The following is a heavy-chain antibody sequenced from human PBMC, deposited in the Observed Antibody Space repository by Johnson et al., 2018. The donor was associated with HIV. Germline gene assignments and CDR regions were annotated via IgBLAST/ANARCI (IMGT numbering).Heavy chain of an antibody. CDR3: AREGPLTFGGSDAFDI. V-gene: IGHV3-20*04. J-gene: IGHJ3*02. CDR1: GFTFDDYA. CDR2: INWNGGST. D-gene: IGHD3-16*01. Sequence: VQLVESGGGLVQPGRSLRLSCAASGFTFDDYAMHWVRQAPGKGLEWVSGINWNGGSTGYADSVKGRFTISRDNAKNSLYLQMNSLRAEDTALYYCAREGPLTFGGSDAFDIWGQGTMVTVSS.